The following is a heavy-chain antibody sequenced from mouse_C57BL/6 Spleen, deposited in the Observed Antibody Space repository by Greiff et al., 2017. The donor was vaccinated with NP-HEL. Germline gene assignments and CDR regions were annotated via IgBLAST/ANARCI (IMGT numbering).Heavy chain of an antibody. V-gene: IGHV1-15*01. CDR2: IDPETGGT. J-gene: IGHJ4*01. CDR1: GYTFTDYE. Sequence: VQRVESGAELVRPGASVTLSCKASGYTFTDYEMHWVKQTPVHGLEWIGAIDPETGGTAYNQKFKGKAILTADKSSSTAYMELRSLTSEDSAVYYCTRGSYGSSYGGAMDYWGQGTSVTVSS. D-gene: IGHD1-1*01. CDR3: TRGSYGSSYGGAMDY.